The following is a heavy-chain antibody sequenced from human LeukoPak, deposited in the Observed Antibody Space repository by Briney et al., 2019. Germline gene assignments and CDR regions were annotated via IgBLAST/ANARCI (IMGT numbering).Heavy chain of an antibody. V-gene: IGHV3-30*02. CDR3: ATLLYYYDSSGSYYFDY. D-gene: IGHD3-22*01. J-gene: IGHJ4*02. CDR1: GFTFRNYG. CDR2: IRYDGSNK. Sequence: HPGGSLRLSCAASGFTFRNYGMHWVRQAPGKGLEWVAFIRYDGSNKYYADSVKGRFTISRDNSKNTLYLQMNSLRVEDTAVYYCATLLYYYDSSGSYYFDYWGQGTLVTVSS.